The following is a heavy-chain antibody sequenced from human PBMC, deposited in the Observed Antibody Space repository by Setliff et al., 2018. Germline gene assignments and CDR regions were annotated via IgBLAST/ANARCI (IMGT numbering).Heavy chain of an antibody. V-gene: IGHV5-51*01. CDR1: GYSFTDYW. CDR3: ARRGERFFNWFDP. CDR2: IYPGNADT. D-gene: IGHD2-21*01. J-gene: IGHJ5*02. Sequence: GESLKISCKGSGYSFTDYWIAWVRQTPGKGLEWMGTIYPGNADTRYSPSFQGQVTISTDTSINTAFLQWNNLKASETAVYYCARRGERFFNWFDPWGQGTLGTVSA.